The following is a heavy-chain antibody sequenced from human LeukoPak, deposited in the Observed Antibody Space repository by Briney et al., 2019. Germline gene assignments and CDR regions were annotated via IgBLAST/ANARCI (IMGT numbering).Heavy chain of an antibody. V-gene: IGHV3-30-3*01. CDR2: ISYDGTNK. J-gene: IGHJ5*02. Sequence: QSGGSLRLSCAASGFTFSSYAIHWVRQAPGKGLEWLGGISYDGTNKKYADSVKGRLTISRDNSKNTLYLEMNSLRADDTAVYFCARDPRAEGSYYSHTWFDPWGQGALVTVSS. CDR3: ARDPRAEGSYYSHTWFDP. D-gene: IGHD1-26*01. CDR1: GFTFSSYA.